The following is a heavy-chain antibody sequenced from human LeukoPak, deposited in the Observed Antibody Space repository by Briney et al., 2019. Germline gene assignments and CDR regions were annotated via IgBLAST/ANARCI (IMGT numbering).Heavy chain of an antibody. V-gene: IGHV1-8*03. CDR1: GGTFSSYA. J-gene: IGHJ4*02. Sequence: ASVKVSCKASGGTFSSYAISWVRQATGQGLEWMGWMNPNSGNTGYAQKFQGRVTITRNTSISTAYMELSSLRSEDTAVYYCARGQQLGDFDYWGQGTLVTVSS. CDR2: MNPNSGNT. D-gene: IGHD6-6*01. CDR3: ARGQQLGDFDY.